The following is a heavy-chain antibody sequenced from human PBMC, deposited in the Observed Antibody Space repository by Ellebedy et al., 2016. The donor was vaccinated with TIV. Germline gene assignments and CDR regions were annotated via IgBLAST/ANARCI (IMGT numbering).Heavy chain of an antibody. CDR1: GFTFSSYA. V-gene: IGHV3-23*01. J-gene: IGHJ4*02. D-gene: IGHD2-2*01. Sequence: GESLKISCAASGFTFSSYAMSWVRQAPGKELEWFSTISNTGSRTYYADSVEGRFIISRDNSKKTLYLQMNSIRAEDTAVYYCAKGRGGGSDSSTPRYYFDYWGLGTLVTVSS. CDR3: AKGRGGGSDSSTPRYYFDY. CDR2: ISNTGSRT.